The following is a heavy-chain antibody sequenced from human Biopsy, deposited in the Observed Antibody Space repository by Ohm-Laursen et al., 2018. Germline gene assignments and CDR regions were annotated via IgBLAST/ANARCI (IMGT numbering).Heavy chain of an antibody. CDR2: IYTGGTT. V-gene: IGHV3-53*01. J-gene: IGHJ4*02. D-gene: IGHD2-8*01. Sequence: PLRLSCAASGFTVSNKCMSWVRQAPGKGLEWVSVIYTGGTTHYADSVRGRFTISRDNSKNTLYLQMNSPRAEDMAVYYCARHHCTNGVCLGVYFDYWGQGTLVTVSS. CDR1: GFTVSNKC. CDR3: ARHHCTNGVCLGVYFDY.